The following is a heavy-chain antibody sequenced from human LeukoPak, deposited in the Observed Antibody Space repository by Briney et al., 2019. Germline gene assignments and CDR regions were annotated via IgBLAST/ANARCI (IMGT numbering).Heavy chain of an antibody. CDR2: IIPILGIA. J-gene: IGHJ4*02. Sequence: SVKASCKASGGTFSSYAISWVRQAPGQGLEWMGRIIPILGIANYAQKFQGRVTITADKSTSTAYMELSSLRSEDTAVYYCAREPSITMVRGTSGFDYWGQGTLVTVSS. CDR1: GGTFSSYA. D-gene: IGHD3-10*01. V-gene: IGHV1-69*04. CDR3: AREPSITMVRGTSGFDY.